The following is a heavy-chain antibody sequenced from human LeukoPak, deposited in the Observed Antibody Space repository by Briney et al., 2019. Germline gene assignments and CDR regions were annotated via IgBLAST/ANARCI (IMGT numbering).Heavy chain of an antibody. CDR1: GFTFGSYA. Sequence: GGSLRLSCAASGFTFGSYAMAWVRQAPGKGLEWVGNINQDGTETFYADSVKGRFIISRDNAENSLYLQMNSLRAEDTAVYYCASPVEMATYDAFDIWGQGTMVTVSS. V-gene: IGHV3-7*01. J-gene: IGHJ3*02. CDR2: INQDGTET. D-gene: IGHD5-24*01. CDR3: ASPVEMATYDAFDI.